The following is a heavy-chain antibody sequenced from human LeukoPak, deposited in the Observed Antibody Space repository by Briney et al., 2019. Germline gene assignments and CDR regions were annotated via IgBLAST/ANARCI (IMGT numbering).Heavy chain of an antibody. CDR1: GGSISCGDDY. D-gene: IGHD2-15*01. Sequence: SQTLSLSCTVSGGSISCGDDYWSWIRKPSGKGLEWIGYIYYSGSTYYNPSLKSRVTISVDTSKNQFSLKLSSVTAADTAVYYCAREFCSGGSCYDGTVFYFDYWGQGTLVTVSS. CDR3: AREFCSGGSCYDGTVFYFDY. V-gene: IGHV4-30-4*01. CDR2: IYYSGST. J-gene: IGHJ4*02.